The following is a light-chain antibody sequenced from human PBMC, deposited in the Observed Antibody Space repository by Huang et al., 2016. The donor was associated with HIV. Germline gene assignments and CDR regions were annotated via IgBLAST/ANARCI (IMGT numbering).Light chain of an antibody. J-gene: IGKJ3*01. CDR3: LQLNSYPGA. CDR1: QDIGSY. Sequence: IQLTQSPSSLSASVGDRVTITCRASQDIGSYLAWYQQKPGKAPSLLIYAASTLESGVPARFSGSGSGTEFTLTINNLQPEDFATYYCLQLNSYPGAFGPGTNVDV. CDR2: AAS. V-gene: IGKV1-9*01.